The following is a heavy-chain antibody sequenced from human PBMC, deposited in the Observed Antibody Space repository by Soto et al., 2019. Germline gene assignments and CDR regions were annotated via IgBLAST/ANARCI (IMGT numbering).Heavy chain of an antibody. J-gene: IGHJ5*02. Sequence: SETLSLTCTVSGGSISSGDYYWSWIRQPPGKGLEWIGYIYYSGSTYYNPSLKSRATISVDTSKNQFSLKLSSVTAADTAVYYCARVTIVCHYCSSTTPRQYWFDPWGQGTLVTVS. V-gene: IGHV4-30-4*01. CDR3: ARVTIVCHYCSSTTPRQYWFDP. CDR1: GGSISSGDYY. D-gene: IGHD2-2*01. CDR2: IYYSGST.